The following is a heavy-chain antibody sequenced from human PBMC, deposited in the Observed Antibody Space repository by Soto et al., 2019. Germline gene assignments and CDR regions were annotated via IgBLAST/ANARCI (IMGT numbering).Heavy chain of an antibody. CDR1: GFTFSSHW. CDR2: INLDGTDI. CDR3: ARSEYSYGSFDY. V-gene: IGHV3-74*01. D-gene: IGHD5-18*01. Sequence: PGGSLRLSCAASGFTFSSHWMHWVRQAPGKGLVWVSDINLDGTDIRYADSVKGRFTISRDNAKNTVYLQMNSLRAEDTAVYYCARSEYSYGSFDYWGQGTLVTVSS. J-gene: IGHJ4*02.